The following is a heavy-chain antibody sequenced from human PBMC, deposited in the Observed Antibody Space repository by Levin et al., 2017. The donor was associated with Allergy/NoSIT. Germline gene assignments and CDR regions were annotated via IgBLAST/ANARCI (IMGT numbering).Heavy chain of an antibody. CDR2: INHSGST. V-gene: IGHV4-34*01. CDR3: ARGKYCSSTSCYDY. Sequence: NTSETLSLTCAVYGGSFSGYYWSWIRQPPGKGLEWIGEINHSGSTNYNPSLKSRVTISVDTSKNQFSLKLSSVTAADTAVYYCARGKYCSSTSCYDYWGQGTLVTVSS. D-gene: IGHD2-2*01. CDR1: GGSFSGYY. J-gene: IGHJ4*02.